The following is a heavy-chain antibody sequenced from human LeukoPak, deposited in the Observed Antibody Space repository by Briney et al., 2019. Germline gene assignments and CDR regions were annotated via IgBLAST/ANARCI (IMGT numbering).Heavy chain of an antibody. D-gene: IGHD3-9*01. Sequence: GESLKISCKGSGYSFTNYWIGWVRQMPGKDLEWMGIIYPGDSDTRYSPSFRGQVTISADKSISTAYLQWSSLKASDTAMYYCAREGNYNVLTGYYHYFDCWGQGTLVTVSS. CDR2: IYPGDSDT. CDR3: AREGNYNVLTGYYHYFDC. CDR1: GYSFTNYW. J-gene: IGHJ4*02. V-gene: IGHV5-51*01.